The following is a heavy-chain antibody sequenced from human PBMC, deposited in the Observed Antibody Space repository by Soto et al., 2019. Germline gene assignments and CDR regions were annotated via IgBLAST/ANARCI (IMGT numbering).Heavy chain of an antibody. CDR2: ISGSGGTT. D-gene: IGHD1-26*01. V-gene: IGHV3-23*01. Sequence: WGSLRLSCSASGFTFSTYAMSWVRQPPGKGPEWVSAISGSGGTTYYADSVKGRFTLSRDNSKDTLYLQMNSLRAEDTALYFGAKHLSGSYRFDNCGQGTQVTVSS. CDR1: GFTFSTYA. CDR3: AKHLSGSYRFDN. J-gene: IGHJ4*02.